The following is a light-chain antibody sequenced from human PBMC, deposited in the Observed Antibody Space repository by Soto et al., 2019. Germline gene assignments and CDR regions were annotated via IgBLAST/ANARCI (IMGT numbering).Light chain of an antibody. V-gene: IGKV1-5*03. J-gene: IGKJ2*01. CDR1: QSISSW. CDR2: KAS. Sequence: DIQMTQSPSTLSASVGDRVTITCRASQSISSWLAWYQQKPGKAPKLLIYKASSLESGVPSRFSGSGSGTEFTLTISSLQPDDFATYYCQQYNSYPTSGQGTKLEIK. CDR3: QQYNSYPT.